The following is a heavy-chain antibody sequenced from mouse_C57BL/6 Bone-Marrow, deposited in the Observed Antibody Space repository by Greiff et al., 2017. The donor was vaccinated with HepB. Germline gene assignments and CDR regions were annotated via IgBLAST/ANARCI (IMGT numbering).Heavy chain of an antibody. D-gene: IGHD4-1*02. J-gene: IGHJ3*01. CDR3: ARSQLGQFAY. CDR1: GFTFSSYT. CDR2: ISGGGGNT. Sequence: EVQWVESGGGLVKPGGSLKLSCAASGFTFSSYTMSWVRQTPEKRLEWVATISGGGGNTYYPDSVKGRFTISRDNAKNTLYLQMSSLRSEDTALYYCARSQLGQFAYWVQGTLVTVSA. V-gene: IGHV5-9*01.